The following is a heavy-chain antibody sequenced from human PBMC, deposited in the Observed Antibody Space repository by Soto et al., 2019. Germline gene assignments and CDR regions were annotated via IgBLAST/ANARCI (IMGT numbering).Heavy chain of an antibody. V-gene: IGHV1-46*01. D-gene: IGHD1-1*01. CDR2: INPSGGYT. CDR1: GYTFTRNY. CDR3: ARLLSISGGNLDL. J-gene: IGHJ4*02. Sequence: ASVKVSCKASGYTFTRNYIHWVRQAPGQGLGWMGIINPSGGYTDYAQRFQGRIALTRDMSTCTVYMELSSLTTEDTALYYCARLLSISGGNLDLWGQGTLVTVSS.